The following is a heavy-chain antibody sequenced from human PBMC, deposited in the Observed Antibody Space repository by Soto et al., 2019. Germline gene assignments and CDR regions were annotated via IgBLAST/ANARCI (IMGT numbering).Heavy chain of an antibody. V-gene: IGHV2-5*02. J-gene: IGHJ4*02. D-gene: IGHD3-22*01. CDR2: IYWDDDK. CDR1: GFSLSTSGVG. Sequence: QITLKESGPTLVKPTQTLTLTCTFSGFSLSTSGVGVGWIRQPPGKALEWLALIYWDDDKRYSPSLKSRLTITKDTNKKQVVLTTTDMPPRNTDRYYSAPPYSHDSCAYYYCFDYMGQGPPVT. CDR3: APPYSHDSCAYYYCFDY.